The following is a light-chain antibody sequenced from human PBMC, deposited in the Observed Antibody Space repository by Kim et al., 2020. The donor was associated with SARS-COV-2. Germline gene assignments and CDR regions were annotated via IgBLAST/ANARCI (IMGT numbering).Light chain of an antibody. Sequence: EIVLTQSPGPLSLSPGERATLSCRASQSVSSSYLAWYQQKPGQAPRLLIYGASSRATGIPDRFSGSGSGTDFTLTISRLEPEDFAVYYCQQYGSSPGLFTFGPGTKVDIK. V-gene: IGKV3-20*01. CDR1: QSVSSSY. CDR3: QQYGSSPGLFT. CDR2: GAS. J-gene: IGKJ3*01.